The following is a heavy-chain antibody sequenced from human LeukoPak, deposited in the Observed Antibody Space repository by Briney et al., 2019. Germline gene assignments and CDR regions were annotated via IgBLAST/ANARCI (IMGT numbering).Heavy chain of an antibody. CDR1: GGTFSSYA. CDR3: ARVPDYYDSSGQDY. D-gene: IGHD3-22*01. CDR2: IIPIFGTA. Sequence: SVKVSWKASGGTFSSYAISWVRQAPGQGLEWMGGIIPIFGTANYAQKFQGRVTITADESTSTAYMELSSLRSEDTAVYYCARVPDYYDSSGQDYWGQGTLVTVSS. V-gene: IGHV1-69*13. J-gene: IGHJ4*02.